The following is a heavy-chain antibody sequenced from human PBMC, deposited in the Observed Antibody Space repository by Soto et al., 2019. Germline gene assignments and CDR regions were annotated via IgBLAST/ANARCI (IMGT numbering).Heavy chain of an antibody. Sequence: GGSLRLSCASSGFTFSSFTMHWVRQAPGKGLEWVAVISYDDGTNKDYADSVKGRFTISRDNPKNTLYLQMNSLRAEDTAVYYCARSIAVAGTPEFDYWGQGTLVTVSS. CDR1: GFTFSSFT. CDR3: ARSIAVAGTPEFDY. V-gene: IGHV3-30-3*01. CDR2: ISYDDGTNK. J-gene: IGHJ4*02. D-gene: IGHD6-19*01.